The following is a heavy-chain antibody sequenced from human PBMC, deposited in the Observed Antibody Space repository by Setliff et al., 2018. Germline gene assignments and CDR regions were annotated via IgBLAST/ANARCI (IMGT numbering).Heavy chain of an antibody. Sequence: GGSLRLSCSASGFTFDDYDMHWVRQAPGKGLEWVSGISWNSGVKVYADYVKGRFTISRDHAQNSLYLQMNSMRADDTAVYYCARDRGVTATYWGQGTLVTVSS. D-gene: IGHD1-20*01. CDR1: GFTFDDYD. CDR3: ARDRGVTATY. CDR2: ISWNSGVK. V-gene: IGHV3-9*01. J-gene: IGHJ4*02.